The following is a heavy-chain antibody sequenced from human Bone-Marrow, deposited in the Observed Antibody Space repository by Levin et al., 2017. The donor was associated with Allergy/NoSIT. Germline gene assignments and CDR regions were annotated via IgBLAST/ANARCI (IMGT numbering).Heavy chain of an antibody. V-gene: IGHV3-74*01. CDR3: ASERTDHLDTTGCDH. CDR2: INSHGSNS. Sequence: PGGSLRLSCAASGFTFSSLWMHWVRQAPGKGLVWVSRINSHGSNSDYADSVKGRFTISRDNAQNTLYLQKNSQRAGDKGLYYCASERTDHLDTTGCDHGGQGPRVTVSS. J-gene: IGHJ5*02. D-gene: IGHD1-1*01. CDR1: GFTFSSLW.